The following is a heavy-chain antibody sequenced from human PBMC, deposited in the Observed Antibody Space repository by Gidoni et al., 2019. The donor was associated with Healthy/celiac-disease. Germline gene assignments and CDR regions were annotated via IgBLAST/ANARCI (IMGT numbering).Heavy chain of an antibody. D-gene: IGHD3-16*01. J-gene: IGHJ4*02. V-gene: IGHV3-15*07. CDR3: TTDLVWETTGYFDY. CDR2: IKSKTDGGTT. Sequence: EVQLVEAGGGLVKPGGSLRLSCAASGFTFSNAWMNWVRQAPGKGLEWVGRIKSKTDGGTTDYAAPVKGRFTISRDDSKNTLYLQMNSLKTEDTAVYYCTTDLVWETTGYFDYWGQGTLVTVSS. CDR1: GFTFSNAW.